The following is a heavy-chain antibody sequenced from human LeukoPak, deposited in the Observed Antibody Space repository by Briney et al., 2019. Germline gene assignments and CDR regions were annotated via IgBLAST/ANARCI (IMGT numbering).Heavy chain of an antibody. D-gene: IGHD1-26*01. CDR3: ARDQKVGATPYFGMDV. J-gene: IGHJ6*02. Sequence: GASVKVSCKASGGTFSSYAINWVRQAPGQGLEWMGRIIPTFNIINYAQKFQGRVTIMADKSTSTAYMELSSLRSEDTAMYYCARDQKVGATPYFGMDVWGQGTTVTVSS. CDR1: GGTFSSYA. V-gene: IGHV1-69*04. CDR2: IIPTFNII.